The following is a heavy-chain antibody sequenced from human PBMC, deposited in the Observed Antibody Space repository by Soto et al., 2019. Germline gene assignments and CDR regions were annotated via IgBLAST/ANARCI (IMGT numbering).Heavy chain of an antibody. CDR3: AKGSKFTIFSPNDY. V-gene: IGHV3-23*01. CDR1: GFTFSTYA. CDR2: LSGNSGTT. J-gene: IGHJ4*02. D-gene: IGHD3-3*01. Sequence: EVQLLESGGGLVQPGGSLRLSCAASGFTFSTYAMTWVRQAPGKGLEWVSALSGNSGTTYSADSVKGRFTISRDNSRNTLYLQMSSLRAEDTALYFFAKGSKFTIFSPNDYWGQGTLVTVSS.